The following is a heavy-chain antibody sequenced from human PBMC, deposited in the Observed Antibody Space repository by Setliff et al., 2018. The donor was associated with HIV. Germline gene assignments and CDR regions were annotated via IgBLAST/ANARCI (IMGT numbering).Heavy chain of an antibody. J-gene: IGHJ4*01. V-gene: IGHV4-39*07. D-gene: IGHD3-9*01. CDR1: GGSININNYY. CDR3: ASTARYYDLLTGYSNQGYFDH. Sequence: SETLSLTCTVSGGSININNYYWGWLRQPPGKGLEWIGHICYSGSTYYNPSLKSRVTISIDTSKKQFSLKLNSVTAADTAVYYCASTARYYDLLTGYSNQGYFDHWGLGTLVTVSS. CDR2: ICYSGST.